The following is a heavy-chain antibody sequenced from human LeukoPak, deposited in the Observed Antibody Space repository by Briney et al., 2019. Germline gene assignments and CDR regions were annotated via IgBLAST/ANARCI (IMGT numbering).Heavy chain of an antibody. CDR3: ARIRITIFGVVIHGPTGRGFDP. CDR2: INHSGST. V-gene: IGHV4-34*01. J-gene: IGHJ5*02. CDR1: GGSFSGYY. D-gene: IGHD3-3*01. Sequence: SETLSLTCAVYGGSFSGYYWSWIRQPPGKGLEWLGEINHSGSTNYNPSLKSRVTISVDTSKNQFSLKLSSVTAADTAVYYCARIRITIFGVVIHGPTGRGFDPWGQGTLVTVSS.